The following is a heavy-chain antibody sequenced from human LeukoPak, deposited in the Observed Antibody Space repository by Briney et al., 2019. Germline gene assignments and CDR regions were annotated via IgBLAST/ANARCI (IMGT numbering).Heavy chain of an antibody. V-gene: IGHV3-53*01. CDR3: VPAAGTHY. CDR2: IYNDGST. Sequence: QPGGSLRLSCAAAGFSVSSIYMSWVRQAPGKGLEWVSAIYNDGSTYYADSVRGRFAISRNSSKNTLYLQMSGLRAEDTAVYYCVPAAGTHYWGQGTLVTVSS. D-gene: IGHD6-13*01. J-gene: IGHJ4*02. CDR1: GFSVSSIY.